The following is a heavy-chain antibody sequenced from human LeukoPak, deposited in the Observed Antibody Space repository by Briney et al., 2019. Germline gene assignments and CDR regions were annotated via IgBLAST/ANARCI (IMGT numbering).Heavy chain of an antibody. V-gene: IGHV1-18*01. CDR3: ARVEGLLHYYYGMDV. D-gene: IGHD2-21*01. J-gene: IGHJ6*01. CDR1: GYTFTSYG. Sequence: ASVKVSCKASGYTFTSYGISWVRQAPGQGLEWMGWISAYNGNTNYAQKLQGRVTMTTDTSTSTAYMELRSLRSDDTAVYYCARVEGLLHYYYGMDVWGQGTTVTVSS. CDR2: ISAYNGNT.